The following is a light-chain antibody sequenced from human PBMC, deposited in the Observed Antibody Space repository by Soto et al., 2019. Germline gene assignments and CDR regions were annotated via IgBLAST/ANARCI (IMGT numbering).Light chain of an antibody. J-gene: IGKJ2*01. CDR1: QVITNY. V-gene: IGKV1-33*01. CDR2: DIS. Sequence: DIQLTQSASSLSASVGDRVTITCQASQVITNYLNWYQQKPGKAPKLLIYDISTLEIGVPSRFGGSGSGTHFTFTITGLQPEDIATYYWQQYENLPYTFGQGTKLEI. CDR3: QQYENLPYT.